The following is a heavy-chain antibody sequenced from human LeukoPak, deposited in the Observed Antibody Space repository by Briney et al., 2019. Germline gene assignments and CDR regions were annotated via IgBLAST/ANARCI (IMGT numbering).Heavy chain of an antibody. V-gene: IGHV5-51*01. CDR2: IYPGDSDT. J-gene: IGHJ4*02. Sequence: GESLNISCKGSGYSFTSYWIGWVRQTPGKGLEWMGIIYPGDSDTRYSPSFQGQVTISVDKSITTAYLQWSSLKASDTAMYYCARSWVTGYGTVLDYWGQGTLVTVSS. CDR1: GYSFTSYW. CDR3: ARSWVTGYGTVLDY. D-gene: IGHD2-21*02.